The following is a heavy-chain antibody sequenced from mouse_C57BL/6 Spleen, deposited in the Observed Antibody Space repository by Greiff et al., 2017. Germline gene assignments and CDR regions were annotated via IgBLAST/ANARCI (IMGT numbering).Heavy chain of an antibody. CDR2: IRSKSSNYAT. CDR3: GRENYGSSYDYFDY. J-gene: IGHJ2*01. V-gene: IGHV10-3*01. Sequence: EVQLVESGGGLVQPKGSLKLSCAASGFTFNTYAMHWVRQAPGKGLEWVARIRSKSSNYATYYADSVKDRFTISRDDSQSMLYLQMNNLKTEDTAMYYCGRENYGSSYDYFDYWGQGTTLTVSS. CDR1: GFTFNTYA. D-gene: IGHD1-1*01.